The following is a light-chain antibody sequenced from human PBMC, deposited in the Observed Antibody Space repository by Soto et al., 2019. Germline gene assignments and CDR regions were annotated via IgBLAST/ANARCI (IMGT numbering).Light chain of an antibody. CDR1: QSVSSSY. CDR3: QQYGSSLQT. Sequence: EIVLTQSPGTLSLSPGERATLSCRASQSVSSSYLAWYQQKPGQAPRLLIYGASSRASGIPDRFSGSGSGTDFPLPISRLEPEDFAVYFCQQYGSSLQTFGQGTKVDIK. J-gene: IGKJ1*01. CDR2: GAS. V-gene: IGKV3-20*01.